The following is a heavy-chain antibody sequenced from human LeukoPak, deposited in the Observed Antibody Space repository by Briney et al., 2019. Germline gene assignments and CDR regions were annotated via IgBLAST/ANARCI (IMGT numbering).Heavy chain of an antibody. J-gene: IGHJ4*02. D-gene: IGHD5-18*01. CDR3: ARDESSVVDTATGIDY. V-gene: IGHV1-2*02. Sequence: SVKVSCKASGYTFTDYYMHWVRQAPGQGLEWMGWINPNSGGTNYAQKFQGRVAMTRDTSISTAYMELSRLRSDDTAVYYCARDESSVVDTATGIDYWGQGTLVTVSS. CDR1: GYTFTDYY. CDR2: INPNSGGT.